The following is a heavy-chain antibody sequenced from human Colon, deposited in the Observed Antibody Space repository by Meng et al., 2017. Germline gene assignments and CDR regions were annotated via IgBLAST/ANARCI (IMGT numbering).Heavy chain of an antibody. V-gene: IGHV4-34*01. CDR2: INHSGRT. Sequence: QVQLQQWGAGLLKPSETLSLTCAVYGESFSGYYWSWIRQPPGKGLEWIGEINHSGRTNYNPSLKSRLTISEDTSKNQFSLNLRSVTAADTAVYFCGRPEGRWGQGTLVTVSS. CDR3: GRPEGR. CDR1: GESFSGYY. J-gene: IGHJ4*02. D-gene: IGHD6-6*01.